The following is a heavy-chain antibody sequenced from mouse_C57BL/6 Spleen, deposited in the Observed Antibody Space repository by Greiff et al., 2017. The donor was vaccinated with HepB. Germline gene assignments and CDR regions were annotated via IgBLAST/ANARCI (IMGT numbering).Heavy chain of an antibody. CDR1: GYTFTSYW. CDR2: INPSNGGT. D-gene: IGHD1-1*01. CDR3: ARWDYYGSSLYAMDY. Sequence: VQLQQSGTELVKPGASVKLSCKASGYTFTSYWMHWVKQRPGQGLEWIGNINPSNGGTNYNEKFKSKATLTVDKSSSTAYMQLSSLTSEDSAVYYCARWDYYGSSLYAMDYWGQGTSVTVSS. V-gene: IGHV1-53*01. J-gene: IGHJ4*01.